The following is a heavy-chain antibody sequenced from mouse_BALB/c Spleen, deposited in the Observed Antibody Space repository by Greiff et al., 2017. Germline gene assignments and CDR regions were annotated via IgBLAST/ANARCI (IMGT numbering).Heavy chain of an antibody. J-gene: IGHJ2*01. CDR2: IRLKSNNYAT. CDR1: GFTFSNYW. Sequence: EVMLVESGGGLVQPGGSMKLSCVASGFTFSNYWMNWVRQSPEKGLEWVAEIRLKSNNYATHYAESVKGRFTISRDDSKSSVYLQMNNLRAEDTGMYYCTRPILLGYFDYWGQGTTLTVSS. CDR3: TRPILLGYFDY. V-gene: IGHV6-6*02. D-gene: IGHD2-10*01.